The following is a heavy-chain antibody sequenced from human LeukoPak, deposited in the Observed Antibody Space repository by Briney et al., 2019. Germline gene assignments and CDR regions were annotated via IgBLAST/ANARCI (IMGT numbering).Heavy chain of an antibody. D-gene: IGHD3-22*01. V-gene: IGHV1-18*01. CDR3: ARVGLYYDSSGRDWYFDL. J-gene: IGHJ2*01. CDR1: GYTFTSYG. CDR2: ISAYYGNT. Sequence: ASVKVSCKASGYTFTSYGISWVRQAAGQGLEWMGWISAYYGNTNYAQKLQGRVTMTTDTSTSTAYMELRSLRSDDTAVYYCARVGLYYDSSGRDWYFDLWGRGTLVTVSS.